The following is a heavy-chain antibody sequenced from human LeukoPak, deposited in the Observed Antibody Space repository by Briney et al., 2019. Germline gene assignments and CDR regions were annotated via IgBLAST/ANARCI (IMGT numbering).Heavy chain of an antibody. CDR1: GFTFSSYA. V-gene: IGHV3-23*01. CDR2: ISGGGGST. Sequence: PGGSLRLSCAASGFTFSSYAMSWGRHAPGKGLEWVSAISGGGGSTYYADSVKGRFTISRDNSKNTLYLQMNSLRAEDTAVYYCAKDPGGGYCSSTSCPPGVDYWGQGTLVTVSS. CDR3: AKDPGGGYCSSTSCPPGVDY. D-gene: IGHD2-2*01. J-gene: IGHJ4*02.